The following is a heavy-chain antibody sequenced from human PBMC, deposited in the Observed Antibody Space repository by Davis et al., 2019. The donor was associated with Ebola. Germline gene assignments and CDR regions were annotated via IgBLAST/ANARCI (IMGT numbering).Heavy chain of an antibody. J-gene: IGHJ4*02. CDR2: MYYSGST. CDR1: GDSISSNSYY. D-gene: IGHD5-12*01. Sequence: SETLSLTCTVSGDSISSNSYYWGWIRQPPGKGLEWIGTMYYSGSTYYNPSLKSRVTISVDTSKNQFSLKLSSVTAADTAVYYCARHWEKDKWLRFGFDYWGQGTLVTVSS. CDR3: ARHWEKDKWLRFGFDY. V-gene: IGHV4-39*01.